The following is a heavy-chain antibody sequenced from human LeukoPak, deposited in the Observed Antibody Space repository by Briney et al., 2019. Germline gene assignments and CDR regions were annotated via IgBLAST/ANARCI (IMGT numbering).Heavy chain of an antibody. CDR2: IYPGDSDT. V-gene: IGHV5-51*01. CDR3: ARGYYYDSSGYPDY. D-gene: IGHD3-22*01. CDR1: GYTFTSYW. J-gene: IGHJ4*02. Sequence: KPGESLKISCKGSGYTFTSYWIGWVRQMPGKGLEWMGIIYPGDSDTRYSPSFQGQVTISADKSINTAYLQWSTLKASDTAMYCCARGYYYDSSGYPDYWGQGTLVTVSS.